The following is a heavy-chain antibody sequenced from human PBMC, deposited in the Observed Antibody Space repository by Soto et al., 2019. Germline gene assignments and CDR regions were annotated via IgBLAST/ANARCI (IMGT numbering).Heavy chain of an antibody. CDR3: ARSIVVVTALDY. V-gene: IGHV1-2*02. J-gene: IGHJ4*02. D-gene: IGHD2-21*02. CDR1: GHTLTGTY. CDR2: INPNSGGT. Sequence: VKVSCKASGHTLTGTYMHWVRQAPGQGLEWMGWINPNSGGTNYAQKFQGRVTMTRDTSTSTAYMELSSLRSEDTAVYYCARSIVVVTALDYWGQGTLVTVSS.